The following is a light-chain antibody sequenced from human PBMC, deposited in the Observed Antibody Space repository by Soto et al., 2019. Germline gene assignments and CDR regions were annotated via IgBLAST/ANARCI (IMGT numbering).Light chain of an antibody. CDR2: LND. Sequence: QSVLTQPPSVSAVLGQKVTISCSGSSSNIGINTVNWYQQFPGTAPKVLIYLNDQRPSGVPDRFSGSKSGTSASLAISGLQSEDEADYYCSVWDDSLNGVVFGGGTKLTVL. V-gene: IGLV1-44*01. CDR1: SSNIGINT. CDR3: SVWDDSLNGVV. J-gene: IGLJ3*02.